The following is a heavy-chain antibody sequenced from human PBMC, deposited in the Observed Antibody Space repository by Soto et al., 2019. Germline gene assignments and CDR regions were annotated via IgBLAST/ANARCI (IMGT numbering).Heavy chain of an antibody. J-gene: IGHJ4*02. CDR1: GHTFTGHH. D-gene: IGHD1-1*01. CDR3: GLERTGTGGFDY. CDR2: INLDSGAP. V-gene: IGHV1-2*02. Sequence: QVQLVQSGAEVKKPGASVKVSCKASGHTFTGHHMHWVRQAPGQGLEWMTLINLDSGAPIYAQKFQGRVTTTRDTSITTAYMDLSGLRYDDTAVYYCGLERTGTGGFDYWGQGTQVTVSS.